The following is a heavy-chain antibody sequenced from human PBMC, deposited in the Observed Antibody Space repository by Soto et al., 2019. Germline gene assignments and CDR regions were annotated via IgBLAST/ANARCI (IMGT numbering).Heavy chain of an antibody. V-gene: IGHV3-23*01. Sequence: GGSLRLSCAASGFAFSSYAMSWVRQAPGKGLEWVSAIGTSYGSTYYAASVKGRFTISRDNSKNTLFLQMDSPRAEDTAMYFCARAASCSAGDCYHFGYRGQGALVTVSS. CDR3: ARAASCSAGDCYHFGY. J-gene: IGHJ4*02. D-gene: IGHD2-15*01. CDR2: IGTSYGST. CDR1: GFAFSSYA.